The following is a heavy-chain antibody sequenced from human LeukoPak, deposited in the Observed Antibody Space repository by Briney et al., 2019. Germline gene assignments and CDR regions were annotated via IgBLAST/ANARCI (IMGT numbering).Heavy chain of an antibody. D-gene: IGHD3-22*01. CDR1: GFIFSNYG. CDR2: ISSSSSTI. J-gene: IGHJ5*02. Sequence: PGGSLRLSCTASGFIFSNYGMHWVRQAPGKGLEWVSYISSSSSTIYYADSVKGRFTISRDNAKNSLYLQMNSLRAEDTAVYYCAREGVTYYYDTPWFDPWGQGTLVTVSS. CDR3: AREGVTYYYDTPWFDP. V-gene: IGHV3-48*01.